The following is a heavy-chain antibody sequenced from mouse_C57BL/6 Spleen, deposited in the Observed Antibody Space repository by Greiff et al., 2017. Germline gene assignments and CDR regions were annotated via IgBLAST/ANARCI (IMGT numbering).Heavy chain of an antibody. Sequence: QLQQPGAELVRPGSSVKLSCKASGYTFTSYWMHWVKQRPIQGLEWIGNIDPSDSETHYNQKFKDKATLTVDKSSSTAYMQLSSLTSEDSAVYYCARSYGSRYWYFDVWGTGTTVTVSS. CDR3: ARSYGSRYWYFDV. V-gene: IGHV1-52*01. CDR2: IDPSDSET. D-gene: IGHD1-1*01. CDR1: GYTFTSYW. J-gene: IGHJ1*03.